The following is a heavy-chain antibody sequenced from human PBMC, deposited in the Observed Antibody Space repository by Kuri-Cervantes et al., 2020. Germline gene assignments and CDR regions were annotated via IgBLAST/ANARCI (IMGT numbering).Heavy chain of an antibody. CDR3: ARRVRGFDY. CDR2: INHSGST. J-gene: IGHJ4*02. Sequence: GSLRLSCTVSGGSISSYYWSWIRQPPGKGLEWIGEINHSGSTNYNPSLKSRVTISVDTSKNQFSLKLSSVTAADTAVYYCARRVRGFDYWGQGTLVTVSS. CDR1: GGSISSYY. V-gene: IGHV4-34*01. D-gene: IGHD3-10*01.